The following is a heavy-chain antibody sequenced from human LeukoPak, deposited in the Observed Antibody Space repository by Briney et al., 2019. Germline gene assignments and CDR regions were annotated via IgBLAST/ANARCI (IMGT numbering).Heavy chain of an antibody. J-gene: IGHJ3*02. CDR2: ISGSGGST. CDR1: GFTFSSYA. D-gene: IGHD3-22*01. Sequence: GASLRLSCAASGFTFSSYAMSWVRQAPGKGLEGGSAISGSGGSTYYADSVKGRFTISRDNSKNTLYLQMNSLRAEDTAVYYCAKDQGDYYDSSGYYLDAFDIWGQGTMVTVSS. V-gene: IGHV3-23*01. CDR3: AKDQGDYYDSSGYYLDAFDI.